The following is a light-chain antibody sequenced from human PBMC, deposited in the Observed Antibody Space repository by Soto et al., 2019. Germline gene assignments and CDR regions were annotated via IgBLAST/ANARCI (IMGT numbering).Light chain of an antibody. Sequence: DIVLTQSPGTLSLSPGERATLSCRASQSVGTCLAWYRQKPGQAPRLLIYTTSNRATDIPDRFSGSGSGTDFTLTISRLEPEDFAVYYCQHYRSSPWTFGQGTKVEIK. CDR1: QSVGTC. CDR2: TTS. J-gene: IGKJ1*01. V-gene: IGKV3-20*01. CDR3: QHYRSSPWT.